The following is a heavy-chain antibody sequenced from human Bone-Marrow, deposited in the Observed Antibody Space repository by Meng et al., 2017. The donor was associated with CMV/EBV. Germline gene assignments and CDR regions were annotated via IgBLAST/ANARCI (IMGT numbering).Heavy chain of an antibody. CDR1: GGSISSSSYY. D-gene: IGHD6-13*01. CDR2: IYYSGST. CDR3: ARGGTGVGRYSSSWYPLRLNYYGMDV. V-gene: IGHV4-39*07. J-gene: IGHJ6*02. Sequence: SETLSLTCTVSGGSISSSSYYWGWIRQPPGKGLEWIGSIYYSGSTYYNPSLKSRVTISVDTSKNQFSLKLSSVTAADTAVYYCARGGTGVGRYSSSWYPLRLNYYGMDVWGQGTTVTVSS.